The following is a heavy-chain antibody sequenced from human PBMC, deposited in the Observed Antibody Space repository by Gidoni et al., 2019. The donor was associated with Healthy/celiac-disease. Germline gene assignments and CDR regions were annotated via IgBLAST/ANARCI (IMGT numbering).Heavy chain of an antibody. CDR1: GGSISSSSYY. D-gene: IGHD4-17*01. Sequence: QLQLQESGPGLVKPSETLSLTCTVSGGSISSSSYYWGWIRQPPGKGLEWIGSIYYSGSTYYNPSLKSRVTISVDTSKNQFSLKLSSVTAADTAVYYCARHGGYGDYVDYWGQGTLVTVSS. CDR3: ARHGGYGDYVDY. J-gene: IGHJ4*02. CDR2: IYYSGST. V-gene: IGHV4-39*01.